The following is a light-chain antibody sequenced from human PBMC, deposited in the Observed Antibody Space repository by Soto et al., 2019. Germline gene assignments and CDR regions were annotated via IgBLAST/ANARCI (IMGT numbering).Light chain of an antibody. CDR3: MPALQTLGWA. CDR1: QSLLHSNGYNY. CDR2: LGS. Sequence: DIVMTQSPLSLPVTPGEPASISCRSSQSLLHSNGYNYLDWYLQKPGQSQQLLIYLGSNLASGVPDRFSGSGSGTDLTLKISSVEAEDVGVYYCMPALQTLGWAFGQGTKVDIE. V-gene: IGKV2-28*01. J-gene: IGKJ1*01.